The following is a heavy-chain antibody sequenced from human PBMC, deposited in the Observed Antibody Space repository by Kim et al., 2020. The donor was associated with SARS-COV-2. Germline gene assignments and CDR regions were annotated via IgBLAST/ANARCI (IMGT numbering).Heavy chain of an antibody. J-gene: IGHJ4*02. D-gene: IGHD6-19*01. V-gene: IGHV3-74*01. CDR3: VRRQFTSGWYYFDY. Sequence: GDSVKGRFPSSVATAKNTLYLQMNSLRAEDTAVYYCVRRQFTSGWYYFDYWGQGTLVTVSS.